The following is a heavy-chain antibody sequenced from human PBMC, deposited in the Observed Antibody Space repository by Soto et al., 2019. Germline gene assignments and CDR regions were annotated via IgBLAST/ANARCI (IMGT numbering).Heavy chain of an antibody. J-gene: IGHJ6*02. Sequence: GESLKISCKGSGYSFTSYWIGWVRQMPGKGLEWMGIIYPGDSDTRYSPSFQGQVTISADKSISTAYLQWSSLKASDTAMYYCARSPLKSGYNPLASNGMDVWGQGTTVTVSS. CDR2: IYPGDSDT. CDR3: ARSPLKSGYNPLASNGMDV. CDR1: GYSFTSYW. D-gene: IGHD3-3*01. V-gene: IGHV5-51*01.